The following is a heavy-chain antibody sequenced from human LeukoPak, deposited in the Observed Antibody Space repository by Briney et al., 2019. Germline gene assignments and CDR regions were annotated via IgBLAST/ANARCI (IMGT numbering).Heavy chain of an antibody. J-gene: IGHJ4*02. D-gene: IGHD1-26*01. Sequence: GASVKVSCKASGYTFTGYYMHWVRQAPGQGLEWMGWINPNSGGTNYAQKLQGRVTMTRDTSISTAYMELSRPRSVGTAVYYCARVREGGSYYARYSFDYWGQGTLVTVSS. CDR2: INPNSGGT. CDR1: GYTFTGYY. CDR3: ARVREGGSYYARYSFDY. V-gene: IGHV1-2*02.